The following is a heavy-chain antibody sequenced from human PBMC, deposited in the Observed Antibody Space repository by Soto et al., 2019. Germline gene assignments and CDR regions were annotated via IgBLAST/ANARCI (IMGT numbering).Heavy chain of an antibody. Sequence: QVQLQESGPGLVKPSETLSLTCTVSGGSISSYYWSWIRQPPGKGLEWIGYIYYSGSTNYNPSLKSRVTISVDTSKNQFSLKLSSVTAADTAVYYCARALTTLSRPGIVVGVAFDPWGQGTLVTVSS. CDR2: IYYSGST. CDR3: ARALTTLSRPGIVVGVAFDP. V-gene: IGHV4-59*01. CDR1: GGSISSYY. J-gene: IGHJ5*02. D-gene: IGHD2-15*01.